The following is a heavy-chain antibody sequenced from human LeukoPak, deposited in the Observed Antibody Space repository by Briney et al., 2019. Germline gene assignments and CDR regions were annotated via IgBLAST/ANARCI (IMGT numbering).Heavy chain of an antibody. Sequence: ASVKVSCKASAGTFSSYAISWVRQAPGQGLEWMGRIIPILSTANYAQKFQGRVTITADKSTSTAYMELSSLRSEDTAVYYCASPRGYGSGIYDCWGQGTLVTVSS. J-gene: IGHJ4*02. CDR2: IIPILSTA. V-gene: IGHV1-69*04. CDR1: AGTFSSYA. D-gene: IGHD3-10*01. CDR3: ASPRGYGSGIYDC.